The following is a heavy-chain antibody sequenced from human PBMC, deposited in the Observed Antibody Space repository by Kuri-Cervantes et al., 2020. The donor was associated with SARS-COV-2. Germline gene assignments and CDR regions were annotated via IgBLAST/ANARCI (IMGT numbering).Heavy chain of an antibody. CDR3: AKVANWGDRDAFDI. CDR1: GGSISRDY. V-gene: IGHV4-59*01. CDR2: IYYSGNT. J-gene: IGHJ3*02. Sequence: SETLSLTCSVSGGSISRDYWSWIRQPPGKGLERIAFIYYSGNTNYNPSLKSRVTVSVDTSNNQFSLRLNSVTAADTAVYYCAKVANWGDRDAFDIWGQGTRVTVSS. D-gene: IGHD7-27*01.